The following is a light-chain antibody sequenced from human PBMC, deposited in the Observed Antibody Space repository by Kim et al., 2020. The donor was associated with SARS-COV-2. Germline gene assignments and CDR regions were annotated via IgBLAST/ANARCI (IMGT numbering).Light chain of an antibody. V-gene: IGLV2-11*01. CDR3: CSYAGIYGV. Sequence: QSALTQPRSVFGSPGQSVTISCTGTSSDVGGYNYVSWYQHHPGKAPKLMVYDVYRRPSGVPDRFFGSKSGNTASLTISGLQAEDEADYYCCSYAGIYGVFGGGTQLTVL. CDR2: DVY. CDR1: SSDVGGYNY. J-gene: IGLJ2*01.